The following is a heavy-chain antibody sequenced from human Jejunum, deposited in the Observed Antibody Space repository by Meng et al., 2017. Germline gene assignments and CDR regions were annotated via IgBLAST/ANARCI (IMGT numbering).Heavy chain of an antibody. J-gene: IGHJ4*02. CDR3: ARGVGDIHVGFDY. CDR1: GDSISSTNW. V-gene: IGHV4-4*02. D-gene: IGHD5-12*01. CDR2: IYHSGRT. Sequence: QVHRQESGPGLVKPSGTLSLTCEVSGDSISSTNWWDWLRQPPGKGLEWIGEIYHSGRTNFNPSLESRVTISVDESKNQFSLTLNSVTAADTAVYYCARGVGDIHVGFDYWGQGILVTVSS.